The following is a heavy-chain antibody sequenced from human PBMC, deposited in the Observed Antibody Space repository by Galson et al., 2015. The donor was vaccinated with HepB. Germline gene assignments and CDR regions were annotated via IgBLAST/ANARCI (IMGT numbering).Heavy chain of an antibody. V-gene: IGHV3-23*01. CDR1: VFTFSSYA. D-gene: IGHD2-2*01. CDR3: AKDRKGVVHADYFDY. Sequence: SRRLSCAASVFTFSSYAISWVRQAPGKWLELVSAISGSGGSTYYADSLKGLFTISRDNSKNTLYLKMNSQRADDTDVYYCAKDRKGVVHADYFDYWGQGTLVTVSS. CDR2: ISGSGGST. J-gene: IGHJ4*02.